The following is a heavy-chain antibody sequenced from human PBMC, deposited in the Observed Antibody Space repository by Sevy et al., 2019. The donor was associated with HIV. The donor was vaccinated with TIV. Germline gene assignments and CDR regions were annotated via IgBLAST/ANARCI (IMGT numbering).Heavy chain of an antibody. Sequence: GESLKISCAASGFTFSKYSMSWVRQPPGKGLEGVSTLSFGCGEINYADSVKGRFTISRDNSKSSVYLQMNNLRPEDTAVYYCAREGGTKPHDYWGQGTLVTVSS. CDR1: GFTFSKYS. D-gene: IGHD2-8*01. J-gene: IGHJ4*02. CDR2: LSFGCGEI. V-gene: IGHV3-23*01. CDR3: AREGGTKPHDY.